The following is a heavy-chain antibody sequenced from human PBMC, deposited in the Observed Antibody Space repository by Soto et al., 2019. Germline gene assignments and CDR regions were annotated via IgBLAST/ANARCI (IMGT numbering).Heavy chain of an antibody. CDR2: ILNDGSNR. V-gene: IGHV3-33*01. CDR1: EFTFSNYG. J-gene: IGHJ6*02. D-gene: IGHD3-10*01. CDR3: ARDDEYSGNGMDV. Sequence: QVQLVESGGDVVQPGRSLRLSCAASEFTFSNYGMHWVRQAPGKGLEWVAVILNDGSNRYHADSVKDRFTISRDNSKNTLYSQMNSLRAEDTAVYYCARDDEYSGNGMDVWGQGTTVTVS.